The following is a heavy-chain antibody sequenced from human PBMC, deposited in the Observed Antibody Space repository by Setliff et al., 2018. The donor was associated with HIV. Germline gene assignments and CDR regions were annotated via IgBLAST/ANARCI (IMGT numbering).Heavy chain of an antibody. V-gene: IGHV1-2*02. Sequence: ASVKVSCKASGYTFTGYYIHWVRQAPGQGLEWMGWINPHTGGTKFAQKFQGRVTMTRDTSISTAYMELSRLRSDDTAVYYCARGLGYCSAGSGSCYLDYWGQGTLVTVSS. CDR1: GYTFTGYY. D-gene: IGHD2-8*02. CDR2: INPHTGGT. CDR3: ARGLGYCSAGSGSCYLDY. J-gene: IGHJ4*02.